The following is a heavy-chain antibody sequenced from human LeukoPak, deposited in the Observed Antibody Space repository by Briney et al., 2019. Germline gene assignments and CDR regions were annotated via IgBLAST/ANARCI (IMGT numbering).Heavy chain of an antibody. V-gene: IGHV4-61*02. CDR3: ARADYGGKTAYYYYYMDV. CDR2: IYTSGST. CDR1: GGPISSGSYY. Sequence: SETLSLTCTVSGGPISSGSYYWSWIRQPAGKGLEWIGRIYTSGSTNYNPSLKSRVTISVDTSKNQFSLKLSSVTAADTAVYYCARADYGGKTAYYYYYMDVWGKGTTVTVSS. J-gene: IGHJ6*03. D-gene: IGHD4-23*01.